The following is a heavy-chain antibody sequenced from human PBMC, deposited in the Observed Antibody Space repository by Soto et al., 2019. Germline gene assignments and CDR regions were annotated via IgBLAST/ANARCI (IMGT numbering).Heavy chain of an antibody. CDR2: MNQDGGEK. Sequence: GGSLRLSCAASGFTFSSYGMTWFRQALGKGLEWVADMNQDGGEKYYVDSVKGRFTISRDNAKTSLYLQMNSLRVEDTAVYYCARVDCSPSNCYNLYYGRDVWGQGTTVTVSS. J-gene: IGHJ6*02. CDR1: GFTFSSYG. D-gene: IGHD2-2*02. CDR3: ARVDCSPSNCYNLYYGRDV. V-gene: IGHV3-7*04.